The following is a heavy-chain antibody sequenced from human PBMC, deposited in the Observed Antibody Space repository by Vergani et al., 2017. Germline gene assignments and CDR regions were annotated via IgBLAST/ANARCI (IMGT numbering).Heavy chain of an antibody. D-gene: IGHD3-3*01. CDR2: INPSGGST. V-gene: IGHV1-46*01. CDR3: ASLPAYDFWSGYHQDY. CDR1: GYTFTSYY. J-gene: IGHJ4*02. Sequence: QVQLVQSGAEVKKPGASVKVSCKASGYTFTSYYMHWVRQAPGQGLEWMGIINPSGGSTSYAQKFQGRVTITADESTSTAYMELSSLRSEDTAVYYCASLPAYDFWSGYHQDYWGQGTLVTVSS.